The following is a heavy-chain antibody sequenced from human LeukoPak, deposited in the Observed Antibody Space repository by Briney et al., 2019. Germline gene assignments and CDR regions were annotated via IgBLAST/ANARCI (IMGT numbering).Heavy chain of an antibody. Sequence: SQTLSLTCAISGDSVSSNSAAWNWIRQSPSRGLERLGRTYYRSEWYNDYAVSVKSRITINPDTSKNQFSLQLNSVTPEDTAVYYCAREEQWLVPGDAFDIWGQGTMVTVSS. CDR2: TYYRSEWYN. D-gene: IGHD6-19*01. CDR3: AREEQWLVPGDAFDI. V-gene: IGHV6-1*01. CDR1: GDSVSSNSAA. J-gene: IGHJ3*02.